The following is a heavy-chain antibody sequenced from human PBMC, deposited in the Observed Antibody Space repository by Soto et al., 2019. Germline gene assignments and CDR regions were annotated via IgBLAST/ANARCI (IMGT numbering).Heavy chain of an antibody. D-gene: IGHD3-16*01. J-gene: IGHJ3*01. CDR1: SGSIFTTNW. CDR3: ARKPDVATAKVGGGYVFDV. V-gene: IGHV4-4*02. Sequence: QVQLQESGPGLVKPSGTLSLTCAASSGSIFTTNWWSWVRQSPGRGLQWIGDIYHSGSPKYHPSLKSRVSISIDKSKVRFFLNLISVTAADTAVYYCARKPDVATAKVGGGYVFDVWGQGPMVTVSS. CDR2: IYHSGSP.